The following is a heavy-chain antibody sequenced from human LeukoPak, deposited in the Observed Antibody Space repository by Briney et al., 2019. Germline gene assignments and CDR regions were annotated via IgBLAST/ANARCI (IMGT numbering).Heavy chain of an antibody. D-gene: IGHD2-21*02. J-gene: IGHJ4*02. CDR1: GFTFSNFG. CDR3: AKDSRTYCGGDCYSFDY. CDR2: ISHDGGNK. Sequence: GRSLRLSCAASGFTFSNFGMHWVRQAPGNGLEGVAVISHDGGNKYYADSVKGRFTISRDNSKNTLFLQMNSLRGEDTAVYYCAKDSRTYCGGDCYSFDYWGQGALVTVSS. V-gene: IGHV3-30*18.